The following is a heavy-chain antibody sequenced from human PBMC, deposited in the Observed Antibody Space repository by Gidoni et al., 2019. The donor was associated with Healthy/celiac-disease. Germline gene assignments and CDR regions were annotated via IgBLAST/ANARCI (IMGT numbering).Heavy chain of an antibody. V-gene: IGHV5-10-1*01. CDR2: IDPSDSYT. Sequence: EVQLVQSGAEVKKPGESLRISCTGSGYSFTSYWISWVRQMPGKGLEWMGRIDPSDSYTNSSPSFQGHVTSSADKSSSTAYLQWSSLKASDTAMYYGARLKNGWFGELAYAFDIWGQGTMVTVSS. CDR3: ARLKNGWFGELAYAFDI. CDR1: GYSFTSYW. J-gene: IGHJ3*02. D-gene: IGHD3-10*01.